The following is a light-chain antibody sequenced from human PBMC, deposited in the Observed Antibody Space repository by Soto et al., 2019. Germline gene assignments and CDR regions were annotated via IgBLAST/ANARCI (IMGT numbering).Light chain of an antibody. CDR1: QAIRND. V-gene: IGKV1-17*01. CDR3: LQRNNYPWT. CDR2: IAS. J-gene: IGKJ1*01. Sequence: DIQMTQSPSSLSASVGDRVTITCRASQAIRNDVGWYQQKPGKDPKRLIYIASRLESGVPSRFSGSGFGTEFTLTISALQPEDFATDYCLQRNNYPWTFGQGTRVEIK.